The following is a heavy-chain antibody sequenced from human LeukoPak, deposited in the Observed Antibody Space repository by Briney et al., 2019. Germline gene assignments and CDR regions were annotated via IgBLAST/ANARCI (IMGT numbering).Heavy chain of an antibody. CDR2: ISGSGGST. J-gene: IGHJ5*02. CDR3: AKDGGDIVVVVAATHNWFDP. D-gene: IGHD2-15*01. V-gene: IGHV3-23*01. CDR1: GFTFSSYG. Sequence: PGGSLRLFCAASGFTFSSYGMSWVRQAPGKGLEWVSAISGSGGSTYYADSVKGRFTISRDNSKNTLYLQMNSLRAEDTAVYYCAKDGGDIVVVVAATHNWFDPWGQGTLVTVSS.